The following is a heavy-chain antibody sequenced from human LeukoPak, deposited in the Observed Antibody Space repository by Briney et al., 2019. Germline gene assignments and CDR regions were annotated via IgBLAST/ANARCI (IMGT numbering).Heavy chain of an antibody. J-gene: IGHJ6*02. V-gene: IGHV1-3*01. CDR2: ISAGNGNT. CDR1: GYTFTSYA. D-gene: IGHD4-17*01. CDR3: ARVVDHSPPTTVTTSGNYYGMDV. Sequence: GASVKVSCKASGYTFTSYAIHWVRQAPGQRLEWMGWISAGNGNTKYSQNFQGRVTMTRDTSTSTVYMELSSLRSEDTAVYYCARVVDHSPPTTVTTSGNYYGMDVWGQGTTVTVSS.